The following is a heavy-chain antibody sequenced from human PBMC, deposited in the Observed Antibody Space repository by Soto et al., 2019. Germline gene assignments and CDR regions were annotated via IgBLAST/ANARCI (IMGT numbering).Heavy chain of an antibody. CDR2: IIPIFGTA. CDR1: GGTFSSYA. Sequence: SVKVSCKASGGTFSSYAISWVRQAPGQGLEWMGGIIPIFGTANYAQKFQGRVTITADKSTSTAYMELSSLRSEDTAVYYCARDLRCSGGSCYPYYYYYGMDVWG. V-gene: IGHV1-69*06. D-gene: IGHD2-15*01. CDR3: ARDLRCSGGSCYPYYYYYGMDV. J-gene: IGHJ6*02.